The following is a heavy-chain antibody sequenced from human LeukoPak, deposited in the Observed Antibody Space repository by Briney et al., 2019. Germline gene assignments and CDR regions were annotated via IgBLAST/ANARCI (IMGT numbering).Heavy chain of an antibody. V-gene: IGHV3-11*05. D-gene: IGHD3-16*02. Sequence: AGGSLRLSCAASGFTFSDYYMSWIRQAPGKGLEWVSYISSSSSYTNYADSVKGRFTISRDNAKNSLYLQMNSLRAEDTAVYYCARVGRRIMITFGGVIPWFDPWGQGTLVTVSS. CDR2: ISSSSSYT. J-gene: IGHJ5*02. CDR1: GFTFSDYY. CDR3: ARVGRRIMITFGGVIPWFDP.